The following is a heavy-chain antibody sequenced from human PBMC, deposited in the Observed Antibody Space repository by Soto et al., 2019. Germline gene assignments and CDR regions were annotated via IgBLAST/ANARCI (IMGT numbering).Heavy chain of an antibody. J-gene: IGHJ2*01. D-gene: IGHD3-22*01. CDR1: GYTFTSYG. CDR3: ARGTQSDYVSSYWYFDL. Sequence: QGQLVQSGAEVKKPGASVKVSCKASGYTFTSYGISWVRQAPGQGLEWIGWISAYNGNTNYAQKLQGRVTMTTDTYTSTAHMELRSLRYDDTAVYYCARGTQSDYVSSYWYFDLWGRGTLVTVSS. V-gene: IGHV1-18*01. CDR2: ISAYNGNT.